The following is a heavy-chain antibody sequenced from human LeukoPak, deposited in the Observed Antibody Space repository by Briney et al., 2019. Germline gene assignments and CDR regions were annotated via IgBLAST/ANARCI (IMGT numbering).Heavy chain of an antibody. D-gene: IGHD3-10*01. CDR2: IIPIFGTA. CDR1: GGTFSSYA. CDR3: ARGGPLWFGEPAHIDY. V-gene: IGHV1-69*13. J-gene: IGHJ4*02. Sequence: SVKVSCKASGGTFSSYAISWVRQAPGQGLEWMGGIIPIFGTANYAQKFQGRVTITADESTSTAYMELSSLRSEDTAVYYCARGGPLWFGEPAHIDYWGQGTLVTVSS.